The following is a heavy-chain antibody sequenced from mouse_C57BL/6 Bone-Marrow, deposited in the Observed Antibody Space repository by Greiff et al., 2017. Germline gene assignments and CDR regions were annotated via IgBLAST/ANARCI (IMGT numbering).Heavy chain of an antibody. D-gene: IGHD1-1*01. Sequence: EVKVEESGGGLVQPGGSMKLSCAASGFTFSDAWMDWVRQSPEKGLEWVAEIRNKANNHATYYAESVKGRFTISRDDSKSSVYLQMNSLRAEDTGIYYCTRDRYYGSSWDFDYWGQGTTLTVSS. CDR3: TRDRYYGSSWDFDY. V-gene: IGHV6-6*01. CDR2: IRNKANNHAT. J-gene: IGHJ2*01. CDR1: GFTFSDAW.